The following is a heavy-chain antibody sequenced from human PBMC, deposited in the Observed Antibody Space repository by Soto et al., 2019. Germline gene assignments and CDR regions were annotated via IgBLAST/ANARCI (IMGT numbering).Heavy chain of an antibody. V-gene: IGHV1-3*01. D-gene: IGHD6-6*01. Sequence: AGAKVSCKASRYTFTCYAMHWPRQYPKQRREWMGWIKAGNGNTTYSQKFQGRVTITRDTSASTAYMELSSLRSEDTAVYYCARISCIADRPTSRAGYGMDVWGQGTAVTVSS. CDR2: IKAGNGNT. CDR3: ARISCIADRPTSRAGYGMDV. CDR1: RYTFTCYA. J-gene: IGHJ6*02.